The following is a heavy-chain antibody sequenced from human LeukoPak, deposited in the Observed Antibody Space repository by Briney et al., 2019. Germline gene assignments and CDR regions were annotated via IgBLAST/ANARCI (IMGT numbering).Heavy chain of an antibody. CDR2: VSSSG. CDR3: ARATRNSTSTSVSPGRWFAP. CDR1: GFTFSNYF. J-gene: IGHJ5*02. Sequence: GGSLRLSCAASGFTFSNYFISWLRQAPGKGLEWVAYVSSSGYYADSVKGRFSVSMDNAKKTVFLQMDSLRVEDTAVYFCARATRNSTSTSVSPGRWFAPWGPGTLVTVSS. D-gene: IGHD2/OR15-2a*01. V-gene: IGHV3-11*01.